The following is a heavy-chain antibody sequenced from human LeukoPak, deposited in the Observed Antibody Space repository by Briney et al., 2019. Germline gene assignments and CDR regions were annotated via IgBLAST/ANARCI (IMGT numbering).Heavy chain of an antibody. J-gene: IGHJ5*02. CDR1: VYTFTSYD. Sequence: GASVKVSCKASVYTFTSYDLNWVRQPTGQGLEWMGWMNPNSCNTGYAQTLRGRDTMPRNTSVRTAYMQMSSLRSQDTAVYYCARGRRRVVPAAIRRGGYNWFFPWGQGALVTVSS. CDR3: ARGRRRVVPAAIRRGGYNWFFP. D-gene: IGHD2-2*02. CDR2: MNPNSCNT. V-gene: IGHV1-8*01.